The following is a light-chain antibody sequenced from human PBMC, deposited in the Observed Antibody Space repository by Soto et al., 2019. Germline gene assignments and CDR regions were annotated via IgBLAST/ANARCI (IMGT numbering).Light chain of an antibody. V-gene: IGKV1-39*01. CDR3: QQTDSFPRT. J-gene: IGKJ1*01. CDR2: AAS. Sequence: DIQMTQSPSSLSASVGDRVTITCRASQSISSYLNWYQHKPGKAPKLLIYAASSLQTGVPPRFSGSRSGTDFALTISSLQRDDFATYYCQQTDSFPRTFGQGTKVDIK. CDR1: QSISSY.